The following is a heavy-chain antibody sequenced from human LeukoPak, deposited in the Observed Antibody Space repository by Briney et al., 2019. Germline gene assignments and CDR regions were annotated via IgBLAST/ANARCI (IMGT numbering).Heavy chain of an antibody. V-gene: IGHV3-21*01. CDR2: ISSSSSYI. CDR3: ARAGGDWRFDY. Sequence: GGSLRLSCAASRFTFSSYSMNWVRQAPGKGLEWVSSISSSSSYIYYADSVKGRFTISRDNAKNSLYLQMNSLRAEDTAVYYCARAGGDWRFDYWGQGTLVTVSS. D-gene: IGHD2-21*02. CDR1: RFTFSSYS. J-gene: IGHJ4*02.